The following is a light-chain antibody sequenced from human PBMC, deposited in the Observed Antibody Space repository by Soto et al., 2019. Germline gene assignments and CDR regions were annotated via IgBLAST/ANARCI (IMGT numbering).Light chain of an antibody. CDR1: QTISSW. Sequence: QMTPSPSPLSSSVGDRVTITCRASQTISSWLAWYQQKPGKAPKLLIYKASTLKSGVPSRFSGSGSGTEFTLTISSLQPDDFATYYCQHYNSYSEACGQGTKV. CDR2: KAS. V-gene: IGKV1-5*03. CDR3: QHYNSYSEA. J-gene: IGKJ1*01.